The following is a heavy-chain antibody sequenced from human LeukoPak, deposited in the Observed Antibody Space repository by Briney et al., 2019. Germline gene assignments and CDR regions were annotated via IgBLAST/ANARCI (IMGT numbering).Heavy chain of an antibody. J-gene: IGHJ4*02. Sequence: PSETLSLTCTVSGGSISSSSYYWGWIRQPPGKGLEWIGSIYYSGSTYYNPSLKSRVTISVDTSKNQFSLKLSSVTAADTAVYYCARLNYYDSSTLPDYWGQGTLVTVSS. CDR1: GGSISSSSYY. CDR2: IYYSGST. D-gene: IGHD3-22*01. V-gene: IGHV4-39*01. CDR3: ARLNYYDSSTLPDY.